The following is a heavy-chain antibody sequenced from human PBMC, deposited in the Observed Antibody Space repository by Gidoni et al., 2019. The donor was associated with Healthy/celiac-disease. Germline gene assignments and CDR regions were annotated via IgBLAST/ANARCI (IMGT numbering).Heavy chain of an antibody. V-gene: IGHV4-30-4*01. CDR2: IYYSGST. D-gene: IGHD3-10*01. Sequence: QAQLQESGPGLVKPSQTLSLTCTVPGGSISSGDYYWSWIRQPPGKGLEWIGYIYYSGSTYYNPSLKSRVTISVDTSKNQFSLKLSSVTAADTAVYYCASYGSGSYYNFDYWGQGTLVTVSS. CDR1: GGSISSGDYY. CDR3: ASYGSGSYYNFDY. J-gene: IGHJ4*02.